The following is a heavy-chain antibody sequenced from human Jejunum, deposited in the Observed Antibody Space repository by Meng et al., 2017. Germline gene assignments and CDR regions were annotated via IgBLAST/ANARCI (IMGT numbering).Heavy chain of an antibody. V-gene: IGHV4-4*02. CDR1: CDSISSDNW. Sequence: QVQLQESGPGLVKPSGTLSLTCAVSCDSISSDNWWSWVRQPPGKGPEWIGDIFRTGTSNYSPSLRSRVAIYMDKSKNQFSLSLNSVTAADTAVYYCARKGGTYSTGHFPHFDYWGQGTLVTVSS. CDR3: ARKGGTYSTGHFPHFDY. J-gene: IGHJ4*02. CDR2: IFRTGTS. D-gene: IGHD6-19*01.